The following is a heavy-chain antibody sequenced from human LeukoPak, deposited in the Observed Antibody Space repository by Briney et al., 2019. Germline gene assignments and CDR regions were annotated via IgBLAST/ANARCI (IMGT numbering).Heavy chain of an antibody. CDR1: GGSFSGYY. CDR3: ARGLAYYDFWSGYSSYFDY. V-gene: IGHV4-34*01. J-gene: IGHJ4*02. Sequence: PSETLSLTCAVYGGSFSGYYWSWIRQPPGKGLEWIGEINHSGSTNYNPSLKSRVTISVDTSKNQFSLKLSSITCADTAVYYCARGLAYYDFWSGYSSYFDYWGQGTLVTVSS. D-gene: IGHD3-3*01. CDR2: INHSGST.